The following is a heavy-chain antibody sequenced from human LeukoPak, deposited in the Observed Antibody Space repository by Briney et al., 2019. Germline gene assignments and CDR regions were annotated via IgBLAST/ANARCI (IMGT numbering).Heavy chain of an antibody. D-gene: IGHD3-22*01. J-gene: IGHJ6*02. Sequence: GGSLRLSCAASGFTFSSYGMHWVRQAPGKGLEWVAVISYDGSNKYYADSVKGRFTISRDNSKNTLYLQMNSLRAEDTAVYYCTRTYDSSGYYYPITSYYYGMDVWGQGTTVTVSS. CDR2: ISYDGSNK. V-gene: IGHV3-30*03. CDR1: GFTFSSYG. CDR3: TRTYDSSGYYYPITSYYYGMDV.